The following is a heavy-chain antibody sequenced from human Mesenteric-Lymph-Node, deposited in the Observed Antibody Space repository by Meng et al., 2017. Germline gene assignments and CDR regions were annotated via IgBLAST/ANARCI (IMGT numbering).Heavy chain of an antibody. CDR2: IYYSGST. J-gene: IGHJ6*02. CDR3: ARDLILRGMDV. D-gene: IGHD2-15*01. V-gene: IGHV4-39*07. CDR1: GGSISSSSYY. Sequence: GSLRLSCTVSGGSISSSSYYWGWIRQPPGKGLEWIGSIYYSGSTYYNPSLKSRVTISVDTSKNQFSLKLSSVTAADTAVYYCARDLILRGMDVWGQGTTVTVSS.